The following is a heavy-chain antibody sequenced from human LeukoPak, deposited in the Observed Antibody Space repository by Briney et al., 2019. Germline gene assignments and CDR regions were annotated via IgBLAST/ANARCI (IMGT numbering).Heavy chain of an antibody. D-gene: IGHD2-2*01. J-gene: IGHJ4*02. CDR2: IKSKTDGGTT. Sequence: GGSLRLSCAASGFTFSNAWMSWVRQAPGKGLEWVGRIKSKTDGGTTDYAAPVKGRFTISRDDSKNTLYLQMNSLKTEDTAVYYCTTGPIVPAAMFYFDYWGQETLVTVSS. V-gene: IGHV3-15*01. CDR1: GFTFSNAW. CDR3: TTGPIVPAAMFYFDY.